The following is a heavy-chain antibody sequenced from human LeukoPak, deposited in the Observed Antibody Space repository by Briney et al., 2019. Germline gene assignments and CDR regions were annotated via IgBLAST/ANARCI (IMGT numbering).Heavy chain of an antibody. D-gene: IGHD6-13*01. CDR3: ARDPYSSIRGVWFDP. CDR2: ISAYNGNT. V-gene: IGHV1-18*01. Sequence: GASVEVSCKASGYTFTSYGISWVRQAPGQGLEWMGWISAYNGNTNYAQKLQGRVTMTTDTSTSTAYMELRSLRSDDTAVYYCARDPYSSIRGVWFDPWGQGTLVTVSS. CDR1: GYTFTSYG. J-gene: IGHJ5*02.